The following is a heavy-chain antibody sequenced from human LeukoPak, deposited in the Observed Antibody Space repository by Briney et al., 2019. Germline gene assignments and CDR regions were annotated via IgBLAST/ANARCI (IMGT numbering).Heavy chain of an antibody. J-gene: IGHJ4*02. D-gene: IGHD3-9*01. V-gene: IGHV3-74*01. Sequence: VLLGGSLRLSCAASGFTFSSYWMHWVRQAPGKGLVWVSRINGDGSRTTYADSVKGRYTISRDNAKNTLYLQMNSLRAEDTAVYYCARGFDWDATMGYWGQGTLVTVSS. CDR1: GFTFSSYW. CDR2: INGDGSRT. CDR3: ARGFDWDATMGY.